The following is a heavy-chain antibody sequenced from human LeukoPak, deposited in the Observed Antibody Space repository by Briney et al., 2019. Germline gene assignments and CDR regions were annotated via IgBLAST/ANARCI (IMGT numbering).Heavy chain of an antibody. CDR2: ISGAGDST. V-gene: IGHV3-23*01. CDR3: APARGVIAY. Sequence: GGSLRLSCAASGFTFSSYAMSWVRQAPGKGLEWVSAISGAGDSTYYADSVRGRFTTSRDNSKNTLFLQMNSLRAEDTAVYYCAPARGVIAYWGQGTLVTVSS. J-gene: IGHJ4*02. CDR1: GFTFSSYA. D-gene: IGHD3-10*01.